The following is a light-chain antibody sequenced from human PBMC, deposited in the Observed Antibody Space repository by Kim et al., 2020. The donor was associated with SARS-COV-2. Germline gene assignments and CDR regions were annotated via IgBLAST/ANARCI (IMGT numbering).Light chain of an antibody. CDR3: NSRDSSGNHWV. J-gene: IGLJ3*02. CDR2: GKN. CDR1: SLRSYY. V-gene: IGLV3-19*01. Sequence: SSELTQDPAVSVALGQTVRITCQGDSLRSYYASWYQQKPGQAPVLVIYGKNNRPSGIPDRFSGSSSGNTASLTITGAQAEDEADYCCNSRDSSGNHWVFG.